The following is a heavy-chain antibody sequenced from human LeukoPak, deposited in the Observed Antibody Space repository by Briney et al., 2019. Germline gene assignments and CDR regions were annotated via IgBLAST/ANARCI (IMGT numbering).Heavy chain of an antibody. J-gene: IGHJ6*03. CDR2: MSYSGST. Sequence: SETLSLTCTVSGGSISSYYWSWLRQPPGKGLEWIGYMSYSGSTNYNPSLKSRVTISLDTSKNQFSLELSSVTAADTAVYYCARANDYADPLPRYMDVWGKGTTVTVPS. CDR3: ARANDYADPLPRYMDV. CDR1: GGSISSYY. V-gene: IGHV4-59*12. D-gene: IGHD4-17*01.